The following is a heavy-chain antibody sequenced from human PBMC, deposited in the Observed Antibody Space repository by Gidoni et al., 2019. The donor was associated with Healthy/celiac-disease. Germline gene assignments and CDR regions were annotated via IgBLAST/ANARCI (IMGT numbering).Heavy chain of an antibody. CDR2: IYTSGIT. CDR3: AREVKDYYDSSGYYSFDY. J-gene: IGHJ4*02. V-gene: IGHV4-4*07. D-gene: IGHD3-22*01. CDR1: GGSISSYY. Sequence: QVQLQESGPGLVKPSETLSLTCTVSGGSISSYYWSWIRQPAGKGLEWIGRIYTSGITNYNPSLKSRVTMSVDTSKNQFSLKLSSVTAADTAVYYCAREVKDYYDSSGYYSFDYWGQGTLVTVSS.